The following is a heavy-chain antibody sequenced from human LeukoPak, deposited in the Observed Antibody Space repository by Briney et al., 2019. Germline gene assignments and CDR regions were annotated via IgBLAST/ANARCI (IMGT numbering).Heavy chain of an antibody. Sequence: ASVKVSCKASGYTFTGYYIHWVRQAPGQGLEWLGWINPNSGGTNYAQKFQGWVTMTRDTSISTAYMELSRLRSGDTAVYYCARVSLIYGSGSYYQSPLAYWGQGTLVTVSS. CDR3: ARVSLIYGSGSYYQSPLAY. J-gene: IGHJ4*02. CDR2: INPNSGGT. CDR1: GYTFTGYY. V-gene: IGHV1-2*04. D-gene: IGHD3-10*01.